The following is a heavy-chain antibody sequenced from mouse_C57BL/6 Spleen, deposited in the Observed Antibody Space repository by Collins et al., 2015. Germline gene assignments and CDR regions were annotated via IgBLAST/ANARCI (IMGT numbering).Heavy chain of an antibody. D-gene: IGHD3-3*01. Sequence: SPEKSLEWIGEINPSTGGATYNQKFKAKATLTVDKSSSTAYMQLKSLTSEDSAVYYCARRATYQGFAYWGQGTLVTVSA. V-gene: IGHV1-42*01. J-gene: IGHJ3*01. CDR3: ARRATYQGFAY. CDR2: INPSTGGA.